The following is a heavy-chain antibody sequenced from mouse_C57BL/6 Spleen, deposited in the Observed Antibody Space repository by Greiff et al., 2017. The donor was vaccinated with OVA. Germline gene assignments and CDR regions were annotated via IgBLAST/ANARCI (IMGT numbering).Heavy chain of an antibody. CDR3: ARPSPHYYGSSYYFDY. V-gene: IGHV1-26*01. CDR1: GYTFTDYY. J-gene: IGHJ2*01. D-gene: IGHD1-1*01. Sequence: VQLQQSGPELVKPGASVKISCKASGYTFTDYYMNWVKQSHGKSLEWIGDINPNNGGTSYNQKFKGKATLTVDKSSSTAYMELRSLTSEDSAVYYCARPSPHYYGSSYYFDYWGQGTTLTVSS. CDR2: INPNNGGT.